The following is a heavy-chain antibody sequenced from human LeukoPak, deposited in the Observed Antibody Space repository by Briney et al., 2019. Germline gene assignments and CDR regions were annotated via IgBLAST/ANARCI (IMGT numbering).Heavy chain of an antibody. CDR2: INQDGSVQ. CDR1: GFPFSAYW. V-gene: IGHV3-7*01. Sequence: GGSLRLSCAASGFPFSAYWMDWVRQAPGKEMEWVANINQDGSVQYYAASVRGRFTISRDNAKNSLYPQMNILKAEDTAIYYCSRSLDYLGQGALVTVSS. CDR3: SRSLDY. J-gene: IGHJ4*02.